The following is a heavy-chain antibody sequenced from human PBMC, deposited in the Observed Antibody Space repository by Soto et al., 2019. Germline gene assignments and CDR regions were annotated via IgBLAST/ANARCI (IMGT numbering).Heavy chain of an antibody. J-gene: IGHJ4*02. Sequence: GGSLRLSCAASGFTFSNYVMHWVRQAPGKGLEWVAVISYDGSNKYYADSLKGRFTISRDNSKKTLYLQVNSLRAEDTAVYFCARDDYDSSGYYYVDYWGQGTLVTVSS. CDR3: ARDDYDSSGYYYVDY. CDR2: ISYDGSNK. CDR1: GFTFSNYV. V-gene: IGHV3-30*03. D-gene: IGHD3-22*01.